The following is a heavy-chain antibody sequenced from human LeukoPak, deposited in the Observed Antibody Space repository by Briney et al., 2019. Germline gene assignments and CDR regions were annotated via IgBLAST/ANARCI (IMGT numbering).Heavy chain of an antibody. J-gene: IGHJ5*02. CDR1: GYTFTGYY. Sequence: GASVKVSCKASGYTFTGYYMQWVRQAPGQGLEWMGWINPNSGGTNYAQKFQGRVTMTRDTSISTAYMELSRLRSDDTAVYYCARDLYYDSSGYPLNWFDPWGQGTLVTVSS. D-gene: IGHD3-22*01. V-gene: IGHV1-2*02. CDR3: ARDLYYDSSGYPLNWFDP. CDR2: INPNSGGT.